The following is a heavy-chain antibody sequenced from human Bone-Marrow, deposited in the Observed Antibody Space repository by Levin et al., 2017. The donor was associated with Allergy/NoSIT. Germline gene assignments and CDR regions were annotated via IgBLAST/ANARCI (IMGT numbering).Heavy chain of an antibody. J-gene: IGHJ6*03. D-gene: IGHD3-10*01. CDR2: ISYDGSNK. Sequence: LSLTCAASGFTFSSYAMHWVRQAPGKGLEWVAVISYDGSNKYYADSVKGRFTISRDNSKNTLYLQMNSLRAEDTAVYYCARDAIMVRGVITHYYYYMDVWGKGTTVTVSS. CDR3: ARDAIMVRGVITHYYYYMDV. V-gene: IGHV3-30-3*01. CDR1: GFTFSSYA.